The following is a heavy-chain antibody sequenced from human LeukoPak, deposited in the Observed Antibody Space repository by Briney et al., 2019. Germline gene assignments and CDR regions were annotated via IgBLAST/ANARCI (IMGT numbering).Heavy chain of an antibody. V-gene: IGHV3-30-3*01. CDR1: GFTFRSYT. D-gene: IGHD2-2*02. Sequence: GRSLRLSCAASGFTFRSYTTHWVRQTPGEGLERVADISYDGSNKYYADSVKGRFTISRDNSKNTLYLQMNSLRAEDTAVYYCARPDCSSTSCYNGMDYWGQGTLVTVSS. CDR3: ARPDCSSTSCYNGMDY. CDR2: ISYDGSNK. J-gene: IGHJ4*02.